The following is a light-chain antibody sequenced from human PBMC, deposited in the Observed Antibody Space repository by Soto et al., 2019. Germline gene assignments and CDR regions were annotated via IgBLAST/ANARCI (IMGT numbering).Light chain of an antibody. CDR2: AAY. CDR1: QDISTY. J-gene: IGKJ4*01. Sequence: DIQMTQAPSSLSASVGDRVTNTCRARQDISTYLAWYQQKPGKVPKLLISAAYTLQSGVPPRFSGSGSGTDFTLTISSLQPEDVATYYCQKYDNAPLTFGGGTQVEIK. V-gene: IGKV1-27*01. CDR3: QKYDNAPLT.